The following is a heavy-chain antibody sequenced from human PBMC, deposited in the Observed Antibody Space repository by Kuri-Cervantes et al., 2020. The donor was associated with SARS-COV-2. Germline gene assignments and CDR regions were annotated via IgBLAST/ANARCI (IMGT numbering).Heavy chain of an antibody. J-gene: IGHJ4*02. Sequence: GGSLRLSCAASGFTFSSYSMNWVRQAPGKGLEWVSYISSSSSTIYYADSVKGRFTISRDNSKNTLYLQMNSLRAEDTAVYYCARLEATNYFDYWGQGTLVTVSS. V-gene: IGHV3-48*01. CDR3: ARLEATNYFDY. D-gene: IGHD1-26*01. CDR1: GFTFSSYS. CDR2: ISSSSSTI.